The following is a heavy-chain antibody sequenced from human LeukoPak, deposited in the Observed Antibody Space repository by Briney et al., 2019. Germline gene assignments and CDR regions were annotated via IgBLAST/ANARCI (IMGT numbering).Heavy chain of an antibody. CDR1: GDSIGSYS. CDR3: ASRHGDSGSSNC. CDR2: VYGRGGT. V-gene: IGHV4-59*12. Sequence: SETLSLTCTVSGDSIGSYSWGWIRQPPGKGLEWIGYVYGRGGTNYHPSLKSRVTISLDTSKNQFSLRLSSVTAADAAVYYCASRHGDSGSSNCWGQGALVTVSS. J-gene: IGHJ4*02. D-gene: IGHD3-10*01.